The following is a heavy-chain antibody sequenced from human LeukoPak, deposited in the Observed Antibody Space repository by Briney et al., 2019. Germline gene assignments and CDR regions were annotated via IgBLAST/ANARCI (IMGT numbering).Heavy chain of an antibody. J-gene: IGHJ4*02. CDR3: ARYADGIFY. D-gene: IGHD1-14*01. Sequence: PGGSLRLSCAASGFTFSSSWMHWVRQAPGKGLIWVSRVNGDGTGTIYADSVKGRFTISRDNAKNTLYLQMNSLRAEDTAVYYCARYADGIFYWGQGTLVTVS. CDR2: VNGDGTGT. CDR1: GFTFSSSW. V-gene: IGHV3-74*01.